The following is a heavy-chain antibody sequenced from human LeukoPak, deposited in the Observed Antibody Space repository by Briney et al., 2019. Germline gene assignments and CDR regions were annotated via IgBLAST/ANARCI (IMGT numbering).Heavy chain of an antibody. CDR1: GFTLRTYA. J-gene: IGHJ6*03. D-gene: IGHD3-10*01. V-gene: IGHV3-7*01. CDR3: ARLSAYYYGSYFYYYMDV. CDR2: IKQDESER. Sequence: GGSLRLSCAASGFTLRTYAMTWVRQPPGKGPEWVANIKQDESERYSVDSVKGRFTISRDNAKNSVYLHMNSLRAEDTALYYCARLSAYYYGSYFYYYMDVWGKGTTVTVSS.